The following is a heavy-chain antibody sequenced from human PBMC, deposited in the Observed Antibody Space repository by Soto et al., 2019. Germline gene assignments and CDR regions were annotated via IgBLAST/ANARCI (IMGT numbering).Heavy chain of an antibody. V-gene: IGHV1-69*13. CDR2: IIPIFGTA. CDR1: GGTFSSYA. Sequence: ASVKVSCKASGGTFSSYAISWVRQAPGQGHEWMGGIIPIFGTANYAQKFQGRVTITADESTSTAYMQLSSLRSDDTAVHYCAIMWITGTHGYGMDVWGQGTRVTVSS. CDR3: AIMWITGTHGYGMDV. J-gene: IGHJ6*02. D-gene: IGHD1-7*01.